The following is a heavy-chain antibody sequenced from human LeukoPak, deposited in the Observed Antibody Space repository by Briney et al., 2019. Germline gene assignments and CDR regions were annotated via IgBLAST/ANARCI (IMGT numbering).Heavy chain of an antibody. D-gene: IGHD2-2*01. CDR1: GFTFSDYY. CDR3: AKFNRQYCSSTSCYGGFDY. J-gene: IGHJ4*02. CDR2: ISSSGSTI. V-gene: IGHV3-11*04. Sequence: PGGSLRLSCAASGFTFSDYYMSWIRQAPGKGLEWVSYISSSGSTIYYADSVKGRFTISRDNAKNSLYLQMNSLRAEDTAVYYCAKFNRQYCSSTSCYGGFDYWGQGTLVTVSS.